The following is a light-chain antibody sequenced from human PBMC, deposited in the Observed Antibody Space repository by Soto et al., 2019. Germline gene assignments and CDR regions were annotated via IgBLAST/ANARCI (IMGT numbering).Light chain of an antibody. CDR2: DVS. V-gene: IGKV3-11*01. CDR3: QQRHWPWT. Sequence: EIVLTQSPATLSLSPGERATLSCRASQSVGSWLAWYQQKPGQPPRLLIYDVSNSATCIPARFSGSGSGTDFTLTISSLDTEDFVVCYCQQRHWPWTFGQGTTVEVK. CDR1: QSVGSW. J-gene: IGKJ1*01.